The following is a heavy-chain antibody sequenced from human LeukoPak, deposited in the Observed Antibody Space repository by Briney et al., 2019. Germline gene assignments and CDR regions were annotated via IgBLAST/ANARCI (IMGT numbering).Heavy chain of an antibody. V-gene: IGHV3-21*01. CDR2: ISSSGVYI. J-gene: IGHJ4*02. CDR1: GFTFSSYG. D-gene: IGHD5-18*01. Sequence: GGTLRLSCAASGFTFSSYGMSWVRQAPGKGLEWVSSISSSGVYIYYADSVKGRFTISRDNAKNSLYLQMNSLRADDTAVYYCARDRRLQLWSPAGFDYWGQGNLVTASS. CDR3: ARDRRLQLWSPAGFDY.